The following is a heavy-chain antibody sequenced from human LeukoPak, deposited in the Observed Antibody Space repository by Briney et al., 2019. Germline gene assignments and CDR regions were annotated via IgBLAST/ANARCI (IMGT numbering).Heavy chain of an antibody. V-gene: IGHV4-34*01. CDR1: GGSFSGYY. CDR2: INHSGST. CDR3: ARDGAHYYDSSGYYPYFDY. J-gene: IGHJ4*02. D-gene: IGHD3-22*01. Sequence: SETLSLTCAVYGGSFSGYYWSWIRQSPGEGLEWIGEINHSGSTNYNPSLKSRVTMSVDTSKNQFSLKLSSVTAADTAVYYCARDGAHYYDSSGYYPYFDYWGQGTLVTVSS.